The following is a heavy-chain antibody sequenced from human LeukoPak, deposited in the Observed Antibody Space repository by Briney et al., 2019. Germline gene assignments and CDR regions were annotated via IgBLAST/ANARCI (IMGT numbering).Heavy chain of an antibody. D-gene: IGHD5-18*01. CDR3: ASTRFVNWIHVGYMDV. V-gene: IGHV4-39*07. Sequence: SETLSLTCTVSGDSISNYYWGWIRQSPGKGLEWIGSIYYSGSAYYNPSLESRVTISLDTSKNQFSLKVNSVTAADTAVYYCASTRFVNWIHVGYMDVWGKGTTGTVSS. CDR1: GDSISNYY. J-gene: IGHJ6*03. CDR2: IYYSGSA.